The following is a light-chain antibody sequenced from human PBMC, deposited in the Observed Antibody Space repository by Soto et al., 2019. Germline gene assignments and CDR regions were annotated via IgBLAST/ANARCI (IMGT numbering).Light chain of an antibody. CDR3: QQSYTTPWT. V-gene: IGKV1-39*01. Sequence: DIQMTRSPSTRCASVGDRVTITCRASQSISSYLNWYQQKPGRAPRLLIYTTSSLQSGVPSKFSGSASGTDFTLTISSLQPEDFATYYCQQSYTTPWTFGQGTKVDIK. CDR1: QSISSY. CDR2: TTS. J-gene: IGKJ1*01.